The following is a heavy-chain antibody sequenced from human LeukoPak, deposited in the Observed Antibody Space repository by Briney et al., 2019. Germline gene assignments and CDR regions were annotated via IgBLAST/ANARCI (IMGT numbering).Heavy chain of an antibody. D-gene: IGHD6-6*01. CDR1: GFTFSSYS. CDR2: ISSSSSYI. Sequence: GGSLRLSCAASGFTFSSYSMNWVRQAPGKGLEWVSSISSSSSYIYYADSVKGRFTISRDNSKNTLYLQMNSLRAEDTAVYYCARRVEYSSSPIDYWGQGTLVTVSS. V-gene: IGHV3-21*04. J-gene: IGHJ4*02. CDR3: ARRVEYSSSPIDY.